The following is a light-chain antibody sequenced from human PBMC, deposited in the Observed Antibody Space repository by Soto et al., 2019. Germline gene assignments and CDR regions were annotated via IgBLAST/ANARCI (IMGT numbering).Light chain of an antibody. CDR1: QSVTSSF. CDR2: GAS. CDR3: QQHVSSSYI. Sequence: EIVLTQSPGILSLSPGERGTLSCRASQSVTSSFLAWYQQKPGQAPRLLIYGASSRATGIPDRFSGSGSGTDFTLTISRLEPEDFAVYYCQQHVSSSYIFGQGTKLEIK. J-gene: IGKJ2*01. V-gene: IGKV3-20*01.